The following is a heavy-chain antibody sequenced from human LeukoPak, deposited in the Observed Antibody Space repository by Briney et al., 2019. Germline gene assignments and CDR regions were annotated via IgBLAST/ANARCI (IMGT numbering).Heavy chain of an antibody. D-gene: IGHD3-10*01. J-gene: IGHJ6*02. CDR1: GGAISSYY. CDR2: IYYSGST. Sequence: PSETLSLTCTVSGGAISSYYWSWIRQPPGKGLEWIGYIYYSGSTNYNPSLKSRVTISVDTSKNQFSLKLSSVTAADTAVYYCASSGSYYYHGMDVWGQGTTVTVSS. CDR3: ASSGSYYYHGMDV. V-gene: IGHV4-59*01.